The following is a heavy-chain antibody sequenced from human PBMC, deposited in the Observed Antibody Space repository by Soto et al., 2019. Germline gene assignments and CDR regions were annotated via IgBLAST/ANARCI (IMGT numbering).Heavy chain of an antibody. V-gene: IGHV1-2*04. CDR2: INPNSGGT. J-gene: IGHJ6*02. Sequence: ASVKVSCKASGYTFTGYYMHWVRQAPGQGLEWMGWINPNSGGTNYAQKFQGWVTMTRDTSISTAYMELSRLRSDDTAVYYCARDLFPENYYGMDVWGQGTTVTVSS. CDR1: GYTFTGYY. CDR3: ARDLFPENYYGMDV.